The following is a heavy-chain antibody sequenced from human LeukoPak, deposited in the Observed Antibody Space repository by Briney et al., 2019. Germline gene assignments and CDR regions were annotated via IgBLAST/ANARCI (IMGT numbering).Heavy chain of an antibody. Sequence: SETLSLTCTVSGGSISSYYWSWIRRPAGKGLEWIGRIYTSGSTNYNPSLKSRVTMSVDTSKDQFSLKLSSVTAADTVVYYCARGKGVHCSSTSCYIFDYWGQGTLVTVSS. V-gene: IGHV4-4*07. J-gene: IGHJ4*02. CDR2: IYTSGST. CDR3: ARGKGVHCSSTSCYIFDY. D-gene: IGHD2-2*02. CDR1: GGSISSYY.